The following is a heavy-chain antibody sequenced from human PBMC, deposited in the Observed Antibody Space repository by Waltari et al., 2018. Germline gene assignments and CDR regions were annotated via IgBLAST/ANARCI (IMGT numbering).Heavy chain of an antibody. CDR2: IYTSGST. D-gene: IGHD3-9*01. J-gene: IGHJ4*02. Sequence: QVQLQESGPGLVKPSQTLSLTCTVSGGSISSGSYYWSWIRQPAGKGREWIGYIYTSGSTNYNPSLKSRVTISVDTSKNQFSLKLSSVTAADTAVYYCARGALRYFDWLPPDLYYFDYWGQGTLVTVSS. V-gene: IGHV4-61*09. CDR3: ARGALRYFDWLPPDLYYFDY. CDR1: GGSISSGSYY.